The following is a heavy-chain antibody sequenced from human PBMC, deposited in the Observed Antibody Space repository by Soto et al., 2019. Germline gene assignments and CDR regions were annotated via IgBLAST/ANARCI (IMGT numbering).Heavy chain of an antibody. V-gene: IGHV1-69*06. CDR1: GGTFNSYT. Sequence: QVQLLQSGAEMKKPGSSMKVSCKASGGTFNSYTINWVRQAPGQGLEWMGGIIPISGTTNYRQKFQGRVTITAEKSTNAGYMEVRSLRSEDTAVYYCARGHNYDRIGYYRLDVWGQGTTVIVSS. D-gene: IGHD3-22*01. CDR3: ARGHNYDRIGYYRLDV. CDR2: IIPISGTT. J-gene: IGHJ6*02.